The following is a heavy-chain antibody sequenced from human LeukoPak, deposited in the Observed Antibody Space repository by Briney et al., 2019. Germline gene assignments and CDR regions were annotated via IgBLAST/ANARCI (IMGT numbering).Heavy chain of an antibody. D-gene: IGHD3-22*01. J-gene: IGHJ4*02. Sequence: AASVKVSCKASGYTFTSYGISWVRQAPGQGLEWMGGIIPIFGTANYAQKFQGRVTITADKSTSTAYMELSSLRSEDTAVYYCASSPPTPGYSSGYYRNFDYWGQGTLVTVSS. CDR2: IIPIFGTA. CDR3: ASSPPTPGYSSGYYRNFDY. V-gene: IGHV1-69*06. CDR1: GYTFTSYG.